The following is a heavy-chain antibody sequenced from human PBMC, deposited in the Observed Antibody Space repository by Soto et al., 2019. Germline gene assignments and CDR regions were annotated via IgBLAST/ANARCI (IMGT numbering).Heavy chain of an antibody. CDR3: ASKLIRGAVRGIDDAFDI. CDR2: ISAYNGNT. J-gene: IGHJ3*02. Sequence: ASVKVSCKASGHTFTSYGISWVRQAPGQGLEWMGWISAYNGNTNYAQKLQGRVTMTTDTSTSTAYMELRSLRSDDTAVYYCASKLIRGAVRGIDDAFDIWGQGTMVTVSS. D-gene: IGHD3-10*01. CDR1: GHTFTSYG. V-gene: IGHV1-18*01.